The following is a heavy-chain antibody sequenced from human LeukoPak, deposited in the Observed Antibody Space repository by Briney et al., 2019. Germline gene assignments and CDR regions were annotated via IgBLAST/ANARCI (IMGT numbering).Heavy chain of an antibody. CDR2: VSGYNGNT. Sequence: EASVKVSCKPSGYTFSRHSITWLRQAHGQGLEWMGWVSGYNGNTNYAQNVQGRVTMATDTSTNTVYMELRSLRSDDTAVYYCAKDIHPGLDSGASCCFDYWGQGTPVTVSS. D-gene: IGHD3-22*01. CDR1: GYTFSRHS. V-gene: IGHV1-18*01. CDR3: AKDIHPGLDSGASCCFDY. J-gene: IGHJ4*02.